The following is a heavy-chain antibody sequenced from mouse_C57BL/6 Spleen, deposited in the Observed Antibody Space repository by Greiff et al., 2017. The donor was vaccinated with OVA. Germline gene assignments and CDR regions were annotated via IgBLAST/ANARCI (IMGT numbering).Heavy chain of an antibody. J-gene: IGHJ2*01. CDR2: LYPGSGST. Sequence: VKLQESGAELVKPGASVKMSCKASGYTFTSYWITWVKQRPGQGLEWIGDLYPGSGSTNYNEKFKSKATLTVDTSSSTAYMQLSSLTSEDSAVYYCARGNSYYCDYWGQGTTLTVSS. CDR1: GYTFTSYW. V-gene: IGHV1-55*01. CDR3: ARGNSYYCDY.